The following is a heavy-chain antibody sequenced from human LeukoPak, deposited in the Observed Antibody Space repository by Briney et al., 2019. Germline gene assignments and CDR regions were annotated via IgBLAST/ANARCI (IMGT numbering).Heavy chain of an antibody. V-gene: IGHV4-59*01. J-gene: IGHJ4*02. CDR2: IYYSGST. CDR1: GGSISSYY. CDR3: ARERAVTTYYYFDY. Sequence: SETLSHTCTVSGGSISSYYWSWIRQPPGKGLEWIGYIYYSGSTNYNPSLKSRVTISVDTSKNQFSLKLSSVTAADTAVYYCARERAVTTYYYFDYWGQGTLVTVSS. D-gene: IGHD4-17*01.